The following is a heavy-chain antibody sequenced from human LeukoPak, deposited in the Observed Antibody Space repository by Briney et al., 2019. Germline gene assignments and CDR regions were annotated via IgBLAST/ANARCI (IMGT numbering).Heavy chain of an antibody. CDR2: ISGSGGST. J-gene: IGHJ5*02. V-gene: IGHV3-23*01. Sequence: EGSLRLSCAASGFTFSSYAMSWVRQAPGKGLEWVSAISGSGGSTYYADSVKGRFTISRDNSKNTLYLQMNSLRAEDTAVYYCAKCRVIPNWFDPWGQGTLVTVSS. D-gene: IGHD3-16*02. CDR3: AKCRVIPNWFDP. CDR1: GFTFSSYA.